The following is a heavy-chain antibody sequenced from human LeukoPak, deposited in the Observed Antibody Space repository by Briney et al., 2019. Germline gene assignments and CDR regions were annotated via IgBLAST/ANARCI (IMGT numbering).Heavy chain of an antibody. D-gene: IGHD1-20*01. Sequence: GGSLRLSCAASGFTFSDHFMDWVRQAPGKGLEWVDRIRKKPNGYTTEYAASVKGRFTISRDDSKNSLYLQMNSLEAEDTGVYYCARVSAITGATDALDFWGQGAMVTVSS. J-gene: IGHJ3*01. CDR1: GFTFSDHF. CDR3: ARVSAITGATDALDF. V-gene: IGHV3-72*01. CDR2: IRKKPNGYTT.